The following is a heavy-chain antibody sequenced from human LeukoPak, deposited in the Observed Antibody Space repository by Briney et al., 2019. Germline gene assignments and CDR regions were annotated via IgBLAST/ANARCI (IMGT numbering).Heavy chain of an antibody. D-gene: IGHD5-18*01. J-gene: IGHJ6*03. Sequence: GGSLRLSCAASGFTFSSYGMSWVRQAPGKGLEWVSAISGSGGSTYYADSVKGRFTISRDNSKNTLYLQMNSLRAEDTAVYYCAKDNYGYFYYYYYMDVWGKGTTVTISS. V-gene: IGHV3-23*01. CDR2: ISGSGGST. CDR1: GFTFSSYG. CDR3: AKDNYGYFYYYYYMDV.